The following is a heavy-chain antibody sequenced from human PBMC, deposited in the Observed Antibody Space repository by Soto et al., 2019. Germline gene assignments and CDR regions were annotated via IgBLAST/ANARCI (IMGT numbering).Heavy chain of an antibody. CDR1: GYSISSGYY. CDR3: ARVGPWVPYYYDSSPHTFEPWFDP. CDR2: IYHVGST. D-gene: IGHD3-22*01. V-gene: IGHV4-38-2*01. J-gene: IGHJ5*02. Sequence: SETLSLTCAVSGYSISSGYYWGWLRQPPGKGLEWIGSIYHVGSTYYNPSLNSRVTLSIDMTNNHVSLILNSVTAADTAVYYCARVGPWVPYYYDSSPHTFEPWFDPWGQGTLVNFSS.